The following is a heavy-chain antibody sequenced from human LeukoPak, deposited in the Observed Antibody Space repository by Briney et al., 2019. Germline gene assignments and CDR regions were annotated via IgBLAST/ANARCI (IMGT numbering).Heavy chain of an antibody. Sequence: SETLSLTCNVSGGPISSSSYYWGWIRQPPGKGLEWIGYIYHSGSTNYNPSLRSRVTISIGKSKKQFSLKLISVTAADTAIYYCARVGGMTTINNDAFDIWGQGTMVTVSS. D-gene: IGHD5-24*01. J-gene: IGHJ3*02. V-gene: IGHV4-61*05. CDR3: ARVGGMTTINNDAFDI. CDR1: GGPISSSSYY. CDR2: IYHSGST.